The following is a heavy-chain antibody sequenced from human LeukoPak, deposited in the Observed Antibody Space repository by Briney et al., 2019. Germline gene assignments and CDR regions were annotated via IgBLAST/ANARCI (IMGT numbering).Heavy chain of an antibody. V-gene: IGHV4-30-4*01. CDR1: GGSISSGDYY. CDR3: ARGYCSGGSCYWRGFFDY. Sequence: PSETLSLTCTVSGGSISSGDYYWSWIRQPPGKGLEWIGYIYYSGSTYYNPSLKSRVTISADTSKNQFSLKLSSVTAADTAVHYCARGYCSGGSCYWRGFFDYWGQGTLVTVSS. CDR2: IYYSGST. D-gene: IGHD2-15*01. J-gene: IGHJ4*02.